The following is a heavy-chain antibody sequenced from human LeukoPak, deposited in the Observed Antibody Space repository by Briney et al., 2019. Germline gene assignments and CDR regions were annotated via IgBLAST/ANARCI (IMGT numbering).Heavy chain of an antibody. J-gene: IGHJ4*02. CDR1: GFTFGGYS. CDR3: GRVIAGAIDY. D-gene: IGHD6-13*01. V-gene: IGHV3-7*01. CDR2: INLDGSDR. Sequence: QPGGSLRLSCAASGFTFGGYSMTWVRQAPGEGLEWVANINLDGSDRFYVGFVKGRFTISRDNADNSLYLQMNSLRAEDTAVYYCGRVIAGAIDYWGQGTLVTVSS.